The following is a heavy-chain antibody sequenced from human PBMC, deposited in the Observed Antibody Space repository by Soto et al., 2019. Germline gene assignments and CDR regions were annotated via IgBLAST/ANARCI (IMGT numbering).Heavy chain of an antibody. CDR2: MYHSGDT. CDR3: ARKAMRGAAFDF. V-gene: IGHV4-38-2*01. Sequence: SETLSLTCAVSGYSISSGYYWGWIRQPPGKGLEWIGNMYHSGDTYYNPSLKSRVAISVDTSKNHFSLKLSSVTAADTAVYYWARKAMRGAAFDFWGQGTMVTVSS. J-gene: IGHJ3*01. CDR1: GYSISSGYY.